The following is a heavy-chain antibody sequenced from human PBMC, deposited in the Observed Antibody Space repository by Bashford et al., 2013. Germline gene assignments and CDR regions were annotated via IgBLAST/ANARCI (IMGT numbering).Heavy chain of an antibody. J-gene: IGHJ6*02. CDR1: GGTFSSYA. CDR3: ARDSGNWNPSPYYYYGMDV. Sequence: SVKVSCKASGGTFSSYAISWVRQAPGQGLEWMGGIIPIFGTANYAQKFQGRVTITADESTSTAYMELSSLRSEDTAVYYCARDSGNWNPSPYYYYGMDVWGQGTTVTVSS. D-gene: IGHD1-1*01. V-gene: IGHV1-69*13. CDR2: IIPIFGTA.